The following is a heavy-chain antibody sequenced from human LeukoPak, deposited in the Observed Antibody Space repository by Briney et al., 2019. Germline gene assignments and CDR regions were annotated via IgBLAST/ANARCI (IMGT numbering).Heavy chain of an antibody. CDR1: GDSVSSNSAA. CDR2: TYYRSKWFY. CDR3: VRDGEGGLDYFDY. J-gene: IGHJ4*02. V-gene: IGHV6-1*01. Sequence: SQTLSLTCAISGDSVSSNSAAWNWIRQSPSRGLEWLGRTYYRSKWFYDYAFSVKSRITINPDTSKNRFSLHLNPGTPEDTAVYYCVRDGEGGLDYFDYWGRGTLVTVSS. D-gene: IGHD3-16*01.